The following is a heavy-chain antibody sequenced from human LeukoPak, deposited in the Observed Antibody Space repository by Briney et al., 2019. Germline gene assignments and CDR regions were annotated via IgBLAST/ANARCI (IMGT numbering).Heavy chain of an antibody. D-gene: IGHD2-2*01. Sequence: GASVKVSCKASGYTFTSYGISWVRQAPGQGLEWMGWINAYNGKTYYPQKLQGRVTMSTDTSTTTAHMELGSLTSDDTAEYYCARWGLVAPGTYYYYYMDVWGKGTTVTVSS. CDR2: INAYNGKT. CDR1: GYTFTSYG. CDR3: ARWGLVAPGTYYYYYMDV. J-gene: IGHJ6*03. V-gene: IGHV1-18*01.